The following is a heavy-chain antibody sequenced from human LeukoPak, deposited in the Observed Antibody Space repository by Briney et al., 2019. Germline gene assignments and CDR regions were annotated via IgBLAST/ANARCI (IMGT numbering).Heavy chain of an antibody. CDR2: INPSGGST. D-gene: IGHD4-17*01. V-gene: IGHV1-46*01. CDR3: ARDSADGDYDY. CDR1: GYTFTSYY. J-gene: IGHJ4*02. Sequence: VASVKVSXKASGYTFTSYYMHWVRQAPGQGLEWMGIINPSGGSTSYAQKFQGRVTMTRDTSTSTVYMELSSLRSEDTAVYYCARDSADGDYDYWGQGTLVTVSS.